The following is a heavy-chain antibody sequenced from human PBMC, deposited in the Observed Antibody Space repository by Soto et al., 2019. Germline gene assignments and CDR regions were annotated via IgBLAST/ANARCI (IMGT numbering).Heavy chain of an antibody. CDR1: GFTFSSYA. CDR2: ISGSGGST. D-gene: IGHD3-10*01. CDR3: AKDTRGGNYYGSGSYSDY. Sequence: GGSLRLSCAASGFTFSSYAMSWVRQAPGKGLEWVSAISGSGGSTYYADSVKGRFTISRDNSKNTLYLQMNSLRAEDTAVYYCAKDTRGGNYYGSGSYSDYWGQGTLVTVSS. J-gene: IGHJ4*02. V-gene: IGHV3-23*01.